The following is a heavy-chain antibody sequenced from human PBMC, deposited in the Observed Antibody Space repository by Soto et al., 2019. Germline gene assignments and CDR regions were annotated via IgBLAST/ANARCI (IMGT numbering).Heavy chain of an antibody. Sequence: EGQLLQSGGGLVQPGGSLRLSCTGSGFIFSSYAMSWVRQAPGKGLEWISGLNGGGSNTLYADSVKGRFTISRDNFKNTLYLQLNSLRAADTAVYYCAKDKDGVITRSHFDYWGQGNLVTVSS. J-gene: IGHJ4*02. V-gene: IGHV3-23*01. CDR1: GFIFSSYA. D-gene: IGHD3-22*01. CDR2: LNGGGSNT. CDR3: AKDKDGVITRSHFDY.